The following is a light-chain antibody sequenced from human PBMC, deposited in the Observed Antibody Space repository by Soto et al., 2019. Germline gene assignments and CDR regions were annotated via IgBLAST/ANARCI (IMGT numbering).Light chain of an antibody. J-gene: IGLJ1*01. V-gene: IGLV2-14*03. Sequence: QSVLAQPASVSGSRGQSITISCTGTSSDVGRYNYVSWFQQHPGKVPKLIIYDVSNWPSGVSDRFSGSKSGNTASLTISGPHPKDEVDYSSSSFKSSTLFVSGTGTKVT. CDR2: DVS. CDR3: SSFKSSTLFV. CDR1: SSDVGRYNY.